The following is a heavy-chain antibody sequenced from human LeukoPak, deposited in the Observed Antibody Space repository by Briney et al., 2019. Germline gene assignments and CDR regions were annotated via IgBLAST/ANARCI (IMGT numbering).Heavy chain of an antibody. CDR1: GGSVSSDSYD. CDR3: ARSSGRMSFDY. Sequence: SETLSLTCTVSGGSVSSDSYDWSWIRQPPGKGLDWIGYIYYSGSTNYNPSLKSRVTISVDTSKNQFSLKLRSVTPADTAVYYCARSSGRMSFDYWGQGTLVTVSS. D-gene: IGHD6-19*01. V-gene: IGHV4-61*01. CDR2: IYYSGST. J-gene: IGHJ4*02.